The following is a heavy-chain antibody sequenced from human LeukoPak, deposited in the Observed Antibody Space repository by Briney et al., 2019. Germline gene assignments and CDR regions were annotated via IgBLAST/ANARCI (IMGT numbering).Heavy chain of an antibody. Sequence: PSETLSLTCTVSGGSISSYYWSWIRQPPGKGLEWIGYIYYSGSTNYIPSLKSRVTISVDTSKNQFSLKLSSVTAADTAVYYCARHARSSTVTTFLTYYYYGMDVWGQGTTVTVSS. J-gene: IGHJ6*02. CDR2: IYYSGST. CDR1: GGSISSYY. D-gene: IGHD4-17*01. CDR3: ARHARSSTVTTFLTYYYYGMDV. V-gene: IGHV4-59*08.